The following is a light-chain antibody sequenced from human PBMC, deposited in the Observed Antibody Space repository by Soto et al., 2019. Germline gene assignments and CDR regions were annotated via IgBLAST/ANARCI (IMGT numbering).Light chain of an antibody. V-gene: IGKV2-28*01. J-gene: IGKJ2*01. CDR3: MQALQTPGT. CDR2: LGS. Sequence: DIVMTQSPLSLPVTPGAPASISCRSSQSLLHSNGYNYLDGYLPKPGQSPQLLIYLGSNRASGVPDRFSGSGSGTDFTLKISRVEAEDVGVYYCMQALQTPGTFGQGTKLEIK. CDR1: QSLLHSNGYNY.